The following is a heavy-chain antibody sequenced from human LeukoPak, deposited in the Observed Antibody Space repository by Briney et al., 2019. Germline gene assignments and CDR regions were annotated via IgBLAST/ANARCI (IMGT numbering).Heavy chain of an antibody. D-gene: IGHD5-18*01. V-gene: IGHV3-21*01. CDR1: GFTFSSYS. Sequence: GGSLRLSCAAPGFTFSSYSMNWVRQAPGKGLEWVSSISSSSSYIYYADSVKGRFTISRDNAKNSLYLQMNSLRDEDTAVYYCTRDSRYSYGYYGMDVWGQGTTVTVSS. CDR2: ISSSSSYI. CDR3: TRDSRYSYGYYGMDV. J-gene: IGHJ6*02.